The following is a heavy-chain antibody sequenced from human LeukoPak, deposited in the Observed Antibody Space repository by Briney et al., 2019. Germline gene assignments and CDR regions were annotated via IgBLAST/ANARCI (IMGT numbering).Heavy chain of an antibody. CDR1: GVSVRTNY. CDR3: VRAVHHLFYSDSSGYYGDAFDV. J-gene: IGHJ3*01. CDR2: IYSGGTI. V-gene: IGHV3-53*01. D-gene: IGHD3-22*01. Sequence: GGSLRLSCAASGVSVRTNYMSWVGQAPGKGLRWVSVIYSGGTIRYADAVKGRFTISRDNSRDTLHLQMNSLRVDDTAVYYCVRAVHHLFYSDSSGYYGDAFDVWGQGTVVTVSS.